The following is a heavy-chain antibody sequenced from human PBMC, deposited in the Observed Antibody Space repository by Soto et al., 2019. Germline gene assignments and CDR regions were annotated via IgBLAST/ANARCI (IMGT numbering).Heavy chain of an antibody. CDR3: AGVYGSGSYYRFYYYGMDV. CDR1: GGSFSGYY. J-gene: IGHJ6*02. CDR2: INHSGST. V-gene: IGHV4-34*01. D-gene: IGHD3-10*01. Sequence: SETLSLTCAVYGGSFSGYYWSWIRQPPGKGLEWIGEINHSGSTNYNPSVKSRVTITVDKSKNQFSLKLSFVTAADTAVYYCAGVYGSGSYYRFYYYGMDVWGQGTTVTVSS.